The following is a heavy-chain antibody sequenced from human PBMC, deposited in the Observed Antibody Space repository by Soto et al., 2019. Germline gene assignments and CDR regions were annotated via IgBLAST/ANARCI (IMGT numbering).Heavy chain of an antibody. CDR3: ARLYDSSGYYYYYGMDV. D-gene: IGHD3-22*01. Sequence: GESLKISCKGSGYSFTSYWIGWVRQMPGKGLEWMGIIYPGDSDTRYSPSFQGQVTISADKSISTAYLQWSSLKASDTAMYYCARLYDSSGYYYYYGMDVWGQGXTVTVSS. V-gene: IGHV5-51*01. CDR2: IYPGDSDT. J-gene: IGHJ6*02. CDR1: GYSFTSYW.